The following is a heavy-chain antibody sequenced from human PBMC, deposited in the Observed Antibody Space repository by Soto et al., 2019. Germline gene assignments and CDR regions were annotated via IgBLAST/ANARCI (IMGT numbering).Heavy chain of an antibody. CDR2: ISWNSDNI. D-gene: IGHD4-4*01. J-gene: IGHJ3*02. Sequence: GGSLRLSCAASGFAFDDYAMHWVRQAPGKGLEWVSGISWNSDNIVYADSVKGRFTISRDNAKNSLYLQMNSLRAEDTALYYCAKDLYSNYGDAFDIWGQGTMVTVSS. CDR3: AKDLYSNYGDAFDI. V-gene: IGHV3-9*01. CDR1: GFAFDDYA.